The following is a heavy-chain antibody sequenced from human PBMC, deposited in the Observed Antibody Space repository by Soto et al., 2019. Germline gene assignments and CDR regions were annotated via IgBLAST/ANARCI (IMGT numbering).Heavy chain of an antibody. Sequence: QVQLVESGEGVVQPGRSLRLSCAASGFTYSNHGMHWVRQAPGKGLEWVAVIWYDGSDKYYADSVKGRFTISRDNSKNTLYLQMNSLRAEDTAVYYCARDIAARRFDYWGQGTLVIVSS. CDR3: ARDIAARRFDY. V-gene: IGHV3-33*01. J-gene: IGHJ4*02. D-gene: IGHD6-6*01. CDR2: IWYDGSDK. CDR1: GFTYSNHG.